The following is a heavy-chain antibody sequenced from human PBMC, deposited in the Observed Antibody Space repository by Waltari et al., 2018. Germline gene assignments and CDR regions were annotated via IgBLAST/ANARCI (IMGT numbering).Heavy chain of an antibody. CDR2: IWYDGSNK. Sequence: QVQLVESGGGVVQPGRSLRLSCAASGFTFSSYGMHWVRQAPGKGLEWVAVIWYDGSNKYYADSVNGRFTISRDNSKNTLYLQMNSLRAEDTAVYYCAREYYGLYYFDYWGQGTLVTVSS. D-gene: IGHD4-17*01. CDR1: GFTFSSYG. CDR3: AREYYGLYYFDY. V-gene: IGHV3-33*01. J-gene: IGHJ4*02.